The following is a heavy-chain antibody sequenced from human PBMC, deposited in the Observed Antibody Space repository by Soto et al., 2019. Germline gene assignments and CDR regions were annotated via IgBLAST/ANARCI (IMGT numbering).Heavy chain of an antibody. CDR2: INAGNGNT. D-gene: IGHD6-19*01. Sequence: GASVKVSCKASGYTYTSYAMHWVRQAPGQRLEWMGWINAGNGNTKYSQKFQGRVTITRDTSASTAYMELSSLRSEDTAVYYCADHIAVAGRGYFQHWGQGTLVTVSS. J-gene: IGHJ1*01. CDR3: ADHIAVAGRGYFQH. V-gene: IGHV1-3*01. CDR1: GYTYTSYA.